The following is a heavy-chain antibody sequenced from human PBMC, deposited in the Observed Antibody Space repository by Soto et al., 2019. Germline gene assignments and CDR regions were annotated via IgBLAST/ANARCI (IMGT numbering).Heavy chain of an antibody. D-gene: IGHD1-26*01. J-gene: IGHJ5*02. V-gene: IGHV3-30*18. CDR2: VSYDGTEK. CDR3: AKVSSGSFLNNWFDP. Sequence: VQLVESGGGVVQPGRSLRLSCAASGLTFSNSGMHWVRQAPGKGLEWVAAVSYDGTEKYYADSVKGRFTISRDNSKNTLYLQVKSLRAEDTAVYYCAKVSSGSFLNNWFDPWGQGTPVTVSS. CDR1: GLTFSNSG.